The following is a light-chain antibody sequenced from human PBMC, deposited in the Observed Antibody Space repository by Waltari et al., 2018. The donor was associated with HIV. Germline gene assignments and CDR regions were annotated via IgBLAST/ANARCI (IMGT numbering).Light chain of an antibody. Sequence: QSVLTQPPSMSAAPGERVTISCSGSSANSGNTVVSWYQQLPGTAPKLLIYGHGSRPSGVPDRFSGSKSGTSATLGITGLQTGDEADYYCGTWDSSLSSYVFGTGTKVTVL. J-gene: IGLJ1*01. CDR3: GTWDSSLSSYV. CDR2: GHG. CDR1: SANSGNTV. V-gene: IGLV1-51*01.